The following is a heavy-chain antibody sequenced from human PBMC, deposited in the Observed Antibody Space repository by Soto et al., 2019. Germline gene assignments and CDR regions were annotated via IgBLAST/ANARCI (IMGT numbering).Heavy chain of an antibody. V-gene: IGHV5-51*01. CDR1: GYSFTSYW. CDR3: ATSRYSSSWYGAGLHDYYYGMDV. CDR2: IYPGDSDT. Sequence: GESLKISCKGSGYSFTSYWIGWVRQMPGKGLEWMGIIYPGDSDTRYSPSFQGQVTISADKSISTAYLQWSSLKASDTAMYYCATSRYSSSWYGAGLHDYYYGMDVWGQGTTVTVSS. J-gene: IGHJ6*02. D-gene: IGHD6-13*01.